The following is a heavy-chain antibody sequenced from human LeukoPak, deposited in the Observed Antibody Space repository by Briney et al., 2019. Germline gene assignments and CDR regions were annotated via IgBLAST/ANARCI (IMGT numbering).Heavy chain of an antibody. CDR3: AKDLNVVPYGSPFDY. CDR2: ISGSGGST. Sequence: SGGSLRLSCAASGFTFSTYAMTWVRQAPGEGLEWLAVISGSGGSTYYADSVKGRFTISRDNSKNTLYLQMNSPRVADTAVYYCAKDLNVVPYGSPFDYWGQGTLVTVSS. CDR1: GFTFSTYA. D-gene: IGHD4-17*01. J-gene: IGHJ4*02. V-gene: IGHV3-23*01.